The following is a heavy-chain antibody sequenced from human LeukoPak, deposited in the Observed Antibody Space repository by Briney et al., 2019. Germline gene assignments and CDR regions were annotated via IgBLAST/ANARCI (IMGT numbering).Heavy chain of an antibody. Sequence: SETLSLTCTVSGGSISSYYWSWIRQPPGKGLEWIGYIYYSGSTNYNPSLKSRVTISVDTSKNQFSLKLSSVTAADTAVYYCARDQFRMVRDGDYYYYYYMDVWGKGTTVTVSS. CDR1: GGSISSYY. J-gene: IGHJ6*03. CDR3: ARDQFRMVRDGDYYYYYYMDV. CDR2: IYYSGST. D-gene: IGHD3-10*01. V-gene: IGHV4-59*12.